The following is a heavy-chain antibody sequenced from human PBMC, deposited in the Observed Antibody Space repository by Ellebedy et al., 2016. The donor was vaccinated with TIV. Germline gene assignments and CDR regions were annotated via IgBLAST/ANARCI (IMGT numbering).Heavy chain of an antibody. CDR3: ARGNYDDYLTDYYFDN. J-gene: IGHJ4*02. CDR2: IYTSGST. CDR1: GYSIASNKW. V-gene: IGHV4-28*03. D-gene: IGHD4-17*01. Sequence: SETLSPTXAVSGYSIASNKWWGWIRQPPGKGLEWIGRIYTSGSTNYNPSLNSRVTMSEDTSKNQFSLKLKPVTAADTAVYYCARGNYDDYLTDYYFDNWGQGTLVTVSS.